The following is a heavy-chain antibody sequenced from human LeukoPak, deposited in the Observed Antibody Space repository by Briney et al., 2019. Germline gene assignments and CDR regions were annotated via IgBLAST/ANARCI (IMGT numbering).Heavy chain of an antibody. CDR3: ARDRAWNYFDY. J-gene: IGHJ4*02. CDR1: GFTFSRHG. D-gene: IGHD3-3*01. CDR2: ISNDGSRK. V-gene: IGHV3-30*03. Sequence: AGGSLRLSCAPSGFTFSRHGMHWVRQAPGKGLEWVAIISNDGSRKYYAHSVEGRFTISRDNSKNTLYLQMDSLRAEDTAVYYCARDRAWNYFDYWGQGILVTVSS.